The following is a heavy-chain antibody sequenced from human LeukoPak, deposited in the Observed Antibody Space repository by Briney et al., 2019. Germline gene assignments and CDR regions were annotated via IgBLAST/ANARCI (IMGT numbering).Heavy chain of an antibody. J-gene: IGHJ4*02. D-gene: IGHD3-22*01. Sequence: GGSLRLSCAASGFTVSSKYMSWVRQAPGKGLEWVSDIYSGGSTHYADSVKGRFTISRDNSRNTLYLQMNSLRAEDTAVYYCARDDWITMSDWGQGTLVTVSS. CDR1: GFTVSSKY. CDR2: IYSGGST. CDR3: ARDDWITMSD. V-gene: IGHV3-66*02.